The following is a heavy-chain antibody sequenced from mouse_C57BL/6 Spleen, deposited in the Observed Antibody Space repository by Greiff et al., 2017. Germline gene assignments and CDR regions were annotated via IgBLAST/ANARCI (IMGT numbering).Heavy chain of an antibody. D-gene: IGHD3-2*02. V-gene: IGHV1-39*01. Sequence: EVQLQQSGPELVQPGASVKISCTASGYSFTDYNMNWVNQSNGKSLEWIGVIITNYGTTSYTQTFKGQATLTVDQYYNTAYMQLNSLTSEYSSVDYCARSSSGHLYAMDYWGQGTSVTVSS. CDR2: IITNYGTT. CDR3: ARSSSGHLYAMDY. J-gene: IGHJ4*01. CDR1: GYSFTDYN.